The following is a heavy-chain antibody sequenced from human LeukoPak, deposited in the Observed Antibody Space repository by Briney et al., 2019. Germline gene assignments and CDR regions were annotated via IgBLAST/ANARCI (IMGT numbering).Heavy chain of an antibody. CDR3: ARDVVGATYFD. V-gene: IGHV3-53*01. J-gene: IGHJ4*02. CDR1: GFTVSSNY. CDR2: IYSGGST. D-gene: IGHD1-26*01. Sequence: GGSLRLSCAASGFTVSSNYMTWVRQAPGKGLEWVSIIYSGGSTSHADSVKGRFTISRDNSKNTLYLQMNSLRAEDTAVYYCARDVVGATYFDWGQGTLVTVSS.